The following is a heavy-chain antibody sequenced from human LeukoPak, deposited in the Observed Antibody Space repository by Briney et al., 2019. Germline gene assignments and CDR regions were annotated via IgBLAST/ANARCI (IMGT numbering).Heavy chain of an antibody. J-gene: IGHJ4*02. CDR1: VYTLTGYY. CDR2: INPNSGGK. V-gene: IGHV1-2*06. Sequence: ASVKVSCKACVYTLTGYYMHWVGQAPGQGLEWMGRINPNSGGKNYAQKFQGRVTMTRDTSISTAYMELSRLRSDDTAVYYCASGQDFYGSDWGQGTLVTVSS. D-gene: IGHD3-10*01. CDR3: ASGQDFYGSD.